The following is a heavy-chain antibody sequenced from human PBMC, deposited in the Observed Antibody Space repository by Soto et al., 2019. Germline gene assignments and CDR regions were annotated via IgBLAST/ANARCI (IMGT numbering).Heavy chain of an antibody. CDR3: AREGQWLVWYFDY. D-gene: IGHD6-19*01. CDR1: GYTFTGYY. V-gene: IGHV1-2*04. J-gene: IGHJ4*02. CDR2: INPNSGGT. Sequence: ASVKVSCKASGYTFTGYYMHWVRQAPGQGLEWMGWINPNSGGTNYAQKFQGWVTMTRDTSISTAYMELSRLRSDDTAVYYCAREGQWLVWYFDYWGQGTLVTVSS.